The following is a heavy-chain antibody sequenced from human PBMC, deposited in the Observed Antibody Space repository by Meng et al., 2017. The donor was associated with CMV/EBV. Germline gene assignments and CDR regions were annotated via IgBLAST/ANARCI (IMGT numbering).Heavy chain of an antibody. Sequence: ESLKISCTVSGYSISSGYYWGWIRQPPGKGLEWIGSIYHSGSTYYNPSPKGRVTISVDTSKNQFSLKLSSVTAADTAVYYCASSPGCSSTSCPAGYWGQGTLVTVSS. CDR2: IYHSGST. V-gene: IGHV4-38-2*02. J-gene: IGHJ4*02. CDR1: GYSISSGYY. D-gene: IGHD2-2*01. CDR3: ASSPGCSSTSCPAGY.